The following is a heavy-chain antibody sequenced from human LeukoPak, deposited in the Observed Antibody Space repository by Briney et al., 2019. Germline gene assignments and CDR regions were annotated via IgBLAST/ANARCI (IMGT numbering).Heavy chain of an antibody. CDR1: GFTFSSYS. Sequence: GGSLRLSCAASGFTFSSYSLNWVRQAPGKGLEWVSSISSSSGYIYYADSVKGRFTISRDNSKNSLYLQMNSLRTEDTALYYCAKDISWGGNSGDYWGQGTLVTVSS. CDR2: ISSSSGYI. J-gene: IGHJ4*02. D-gene: IGHD4-23*01. CDR3: AKDISWGGNSGDY. V-gene: IGHV3-21*04.